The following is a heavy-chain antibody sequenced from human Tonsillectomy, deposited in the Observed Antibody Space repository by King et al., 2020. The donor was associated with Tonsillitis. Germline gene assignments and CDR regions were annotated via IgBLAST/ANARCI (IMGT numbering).Heavy chain of an antibody. V-gene: IGHV3-30*04. J-gene: IGHJ5*02. CDR3: ARGPWMGIFGVIDP. CDR1: GFTFSSYA. D-gene: IGHD3-3*01. CDR2: ISSDGSNK. Sequence: VQLVESGGGVVQPGRSLRLSCAVSGFTFSSYAMHWVRRAPGKGLEWVAVISSDGSNKYYADSVKGRITISRDNSKNTLYLQMNSLRAEDTAVYFCARGPWMGIFGVIDPWGQGTLVTVSS.